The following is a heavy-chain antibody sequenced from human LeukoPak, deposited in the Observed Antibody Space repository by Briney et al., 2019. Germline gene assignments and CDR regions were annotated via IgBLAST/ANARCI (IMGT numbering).Heavy chain of an antibody. CDR3: ASTGDDEGFDP. CDR2: GSAYNGNT. J-gene: IGHJ5*02. CDR1: GYTFTSYG. V-gene: IGHV1-18*01. D-gene: IGHD3-16*01. Sequence: ASVKVSCKASGYTFTSYGISWVRQAPGQGLEWMGWGSAYNGNTNYAQKLQGRVTMPTDTSTSTASMELRSLRSDDTAVYYCASTGDDEGFDPWGQGTLVTVSS.